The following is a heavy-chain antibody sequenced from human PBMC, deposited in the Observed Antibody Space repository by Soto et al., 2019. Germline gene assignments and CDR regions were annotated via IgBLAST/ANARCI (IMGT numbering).Heavy chain of an antibody. CDR3: ATEGAKTTWNFDY. J-gene: IGHJ4*02. Sequence: PGGSLRLSCVASGLTFSRRAMNWVRQAPGKGLEWVAGVSPHGANTYYADAVRGRFIISRDDSRNTVSLDMNSLRGEDSAVYYCATEGAKTTWNFDYWGQGTVVTVSS. D-gene: IGHD1-1*01. V-gene: IGHV3-23*01. CDR1: GLTFSRRA. CDR2: VSPHGANT.